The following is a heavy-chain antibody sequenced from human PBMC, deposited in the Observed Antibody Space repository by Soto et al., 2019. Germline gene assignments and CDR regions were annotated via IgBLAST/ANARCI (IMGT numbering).Heavy chain of an antibody. CDR3: ARSHYVILTGPKHFDL. D-gene: IGHD3-9*01. J-gene: IGHJ2*01. Sequence: QVQLQESGPGLVKPSQTLSLTCTVSGGSISSGGYYWSWIRQHPGKGLEWIGYIYYSGNTYYNPTLKSRVTKSLDKSENQFSLRLGSVTAADTGVYYCARSHYVILTGPKHFDLWGRGTLVTVSS. CDR2: IYYSGNT. CDR1: GGSISSGGYY. V-gene: IGHV4-31*03.